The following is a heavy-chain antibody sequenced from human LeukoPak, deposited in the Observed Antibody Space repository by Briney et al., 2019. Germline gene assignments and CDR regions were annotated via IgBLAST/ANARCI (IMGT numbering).Heavy chain of an antibody. CDR2: IWYDGNNK. J-gene: IGHJ4*02. D-gene: IGHD6-19*01. CDR1: GSTFSTYG. CDR3: AKVPISYSSGLFDY. Sequence: GGSLRLSCAASGSTFSTYGMHWVRQAPGKGLEWVAVIWYDGNNKYYADSVKGRFTISRDNSKNTLFLQMNSLRAEDTAVYFCAKVPISYSSGLFDYWGQGTLVTVSS. V-gene: IGHV3-33*06.